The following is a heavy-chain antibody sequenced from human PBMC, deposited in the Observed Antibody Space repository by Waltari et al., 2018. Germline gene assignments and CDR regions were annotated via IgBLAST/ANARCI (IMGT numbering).Heavy chain of an antibody. V-gene: IGHV4-39*07. J-gene: IGHJ6*03. CDR3: ARQVVDEYRYYYMDL. Sequence: HLHESGPGLVRPSETLSPPCTVPGGSIISETHYWGWIRQSPGRGLEWIGTILYDGGTYYNPSLESRVTWSVDPPMNQFSRILRSVTAADSALYYCARQVVDEYRYYYMDLWGKGTTVTVSS. D-gene: IGHD2-2*02. CDR2: ILYDGGT. CDR1: GGSIISETHY.